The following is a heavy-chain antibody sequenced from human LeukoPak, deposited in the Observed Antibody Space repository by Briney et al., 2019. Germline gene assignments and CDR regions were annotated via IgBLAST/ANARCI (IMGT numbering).Heavy chain of an antibody. D-gene: IGHD3-9*01. J-gene: IGHJ3*02. V-gene: IGHV5-51*01. CDR2: IYPGDSDT. Sequence: GESLKISCNGSGYSFTSYWIGWVRQMPGKGLEWMGIIYPGDSDTRYSPSFQGQVTISADKSISTAYLQWSSLKASDTAMYYCASRYYDILTGHDAFDIWGQGTMVTVSS. CDR3: ASRYYDILTGHDAFDI. CDR1: GYSFTSYW.